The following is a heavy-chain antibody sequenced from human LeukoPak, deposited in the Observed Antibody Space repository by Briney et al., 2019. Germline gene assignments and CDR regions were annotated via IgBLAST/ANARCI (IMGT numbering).Heavy chain of an antibody. Sequence: PSETLSLTCTVSGGSFSNYYWSWIRQPPGKGLEWIGYIYSSGSTSYNPSLKSRVTISVDTSKNQFSLNLSSVTAADTAVYYCARDRGLRRWELSTVYNYGMDVWGQGTTVIVSS. CDR3: ARDRGLRRWELSTVYNYGMDV. J-gene: IGHJ6*02. D-gene: IGHD1-26*01. CDR1: GGSFSNYY. CDR2: IYSSGST. V-gene: IGHV4-59*01.